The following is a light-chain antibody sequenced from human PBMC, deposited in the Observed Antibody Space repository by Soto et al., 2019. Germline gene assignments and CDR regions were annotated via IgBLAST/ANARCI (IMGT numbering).Light chain of an antibody. CDR2: AAS. CDR3: QQSYSTLTWT. Sequence: DIPMTQSPSSLSASVGDRVTITCRASQSISSYLNWYQQKPGKAPKLLIYAASSLQSGVPSRFSVSGSGTDFTLTISSLQPEDFATYYCQQSYSTLTWTFGQGTKVEIK. J-gene: IGKJ1*01. V-gene: IGKV1-39*01. CDR1: QSISSY.